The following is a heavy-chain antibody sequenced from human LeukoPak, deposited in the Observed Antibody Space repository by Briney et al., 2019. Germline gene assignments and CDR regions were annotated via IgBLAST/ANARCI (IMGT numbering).Heavy chain of an antibody. J-gene: IGHJ4*02. V-gene: IGHV1-46*01. CDR1: LWSITYQY. CDR2: INPSDGGT. Sequence: ASVKVSCKACLWSITYQYLHWVGQAPGQGLEWMGIINPSDGGTRYAQKFQGRVAMTRDTSTSTVCMELSRLGSEDTDDCACESVPRTSGYFYYWGQGSLATVSS. CDR3: ESVPRTSGYFYY. D-gene: IGHD2-21*02.